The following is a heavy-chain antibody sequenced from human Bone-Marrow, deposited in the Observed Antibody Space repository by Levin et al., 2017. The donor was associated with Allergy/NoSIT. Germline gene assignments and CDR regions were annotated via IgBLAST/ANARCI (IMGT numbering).Heavy chain of an antibody. CDR1: GFTFDDYA. D-gene: IGHD1-26*01. CDR3: AKGRSGSYGGVVLLTGFDY. Sequence: GGSLRLSCAASGFTFDDYAMHWVRQAPGKGLEWVSGISWNSGSIGYADSVKGRFTISRDNAKNSLYLQMNSLRAEDTALYYCAKGRSGSYGGVVLLTGFDYWGQGTLVTVSS. CDR2: ISWNSGSI. V-gene: IGHV3-9*01. J-gene: IGHJ4*02.